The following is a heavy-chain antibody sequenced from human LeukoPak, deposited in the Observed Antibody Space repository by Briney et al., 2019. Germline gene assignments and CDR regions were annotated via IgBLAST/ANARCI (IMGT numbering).Heavy chain of an antibody. CDR1: GFTGSSNY. D-gene: IGHD5-24*01. Sequence: PGGSLRLSCAASGFTGSSNYMSWVRQAPGKGLEWVSVIYSGGSTYYADSVKGRFTISRDNSKNTLYLQMNSLRAEDTAVYYCAREKEMATQVPEGYYGMDVWGQGTTVTVSS. CDR2: IYSGGST. J-gene: IGHJ6*02. V-gene: IGHV3-53*01. CDR3: AREKEMATQVPEGYYGMDV.